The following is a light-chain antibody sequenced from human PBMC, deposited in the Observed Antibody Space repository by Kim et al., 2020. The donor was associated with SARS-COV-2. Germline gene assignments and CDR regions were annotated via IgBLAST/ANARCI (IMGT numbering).Light chain of an antibody. CDR2: GAF. J-gene: IGKJ1*01. V-gene: IGKV3-15*01. CDR3: QQYNNWPPWT. CDR1: QRIGSN. Sequence: SPGERATLSCRASQRIGSNLAWYQQKPGQAPRLLIYGAFTRATGIPARFSGSGFATEFTLTISSLQSEDFAVYYCQQYNNWPPWTFGQGTKVDIK.